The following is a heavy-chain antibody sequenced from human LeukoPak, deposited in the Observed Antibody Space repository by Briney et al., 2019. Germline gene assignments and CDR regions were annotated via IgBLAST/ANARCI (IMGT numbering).Heavy chain of an antibody. Sequence: SVKVSCKASGGTFSSYAISWVRQAPGQGLEWMGRIIPIFGTANYAQKFQGRVTMTTDESTSTAYMELSSLRSEDTAVYYCASPLGGPLPDDYYMDVWGKGTTVTVSS. J-gene: IGHJ6*03. D-gene: IGHD1-14*01. CDR2: IIPIFGTA. CDR1: GGTFSSYA. V-gene: IGHV1-69*05. CDR3: ASPLGGPLPDDYYMDV.